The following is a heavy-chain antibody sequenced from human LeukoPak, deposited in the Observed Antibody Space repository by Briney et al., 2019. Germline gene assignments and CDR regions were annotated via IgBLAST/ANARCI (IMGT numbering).Heavy chain of an antibody. CDR1: DYSISSGYGYY. CDR2: KYYSGRT. Sequence: SETLSLTCTVSDYSISSGYGYYWGWIRQPPGKGLEWIGYKYYSGRTNYNPSLKSRVTISVDTSKNQFSLKLSSVTAADTAVYYCARGGYTYGFDAFDIWGQGTMVTVSS. CDR3: ARGGYTYGFDAFDI. D-gene: IGHD5-18*01. V-gene: IGHV4-61*08. J-gene: IGHJ3*02.